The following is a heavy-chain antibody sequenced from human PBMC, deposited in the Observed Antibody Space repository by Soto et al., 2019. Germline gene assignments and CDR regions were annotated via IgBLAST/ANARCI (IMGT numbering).Heavy chain of an antibody. Sequence: EVQLLESGGGLAQPGGSLRLSCAASGFTFSSYAMSWVRHAPGKGLEWVSTISGSGGSTYYAVSVKGRFTISRDNSQNTLYLQINSLRAEDTAVYYCAKTPANIVTTTQFDYWGQGTLLTVSA. V-gene: IGHV3-23*01. J-gene: IGHJ4*02. CDR1: GFTFSSYA. CDR2: ISGSGGST. D-gene: IGHD5-12*01. CDR3: AKTPANIVTTTQFDY.